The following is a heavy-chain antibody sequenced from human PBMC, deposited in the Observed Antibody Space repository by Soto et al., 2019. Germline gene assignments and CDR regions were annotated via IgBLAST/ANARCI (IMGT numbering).Heavy chain of an antibody. CDR1: GGSISSYY. V-gene: IGHV4-59*01. Sequence: SETLSLTCTFSGGSISSYYWSWIRQPPGKGLEWIGYIYYSGSTNYNPSLKSRVTISVDTSKNQFSLKLSSVTAADTAVYYCARAGVTIFGVVTRPSYYYMDVWGKGTTVTASS. CDR2: IYYSGST. J-gene: IGHJ6*03. CDR3: ARAGVTIFGVVTRPSYYYMDV. D-gene: IGHD3-3*01.